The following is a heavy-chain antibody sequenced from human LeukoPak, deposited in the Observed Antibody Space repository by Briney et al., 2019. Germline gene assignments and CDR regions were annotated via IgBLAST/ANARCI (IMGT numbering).Heavy chain of an antibody. CDR1: GGSISSSSYY. V-gene: IGHV4-61*05. Sequence: SETLSLTCTVSGGSISSSSYYWGWIRQPPGKGLEWIGYIYYSGSTNYNPSLKSRVTISVDTSKNQFSLKLSSVTAADTAVYYCARVNRGSSWPFDYWGQGTLVTVSS. CDR2: IYYSGST. CDR3: ARVNRGSSWPFDY. D-gene: IGHD6-13*01. J-gene: IGHJ4*02.